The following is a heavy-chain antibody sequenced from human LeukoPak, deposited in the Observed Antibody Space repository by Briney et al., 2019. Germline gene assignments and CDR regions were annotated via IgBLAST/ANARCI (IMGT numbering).Heavy chain of an antibody. Sequence: GGSLRLSCAPSGFTFSSYWMSWVRQAPGKGLEWVANIKQDGSEKYYVDSVKGRFTISRDNAKNSLYLQMNSLRAEDTAVYYCASESGFSGWYGGGYWGQGTLVTVSS. CDR1: GFTFSSYW. V-gene: IGHV3-7*01. D-gene: IGHD6-19*01. CDR2: IKQDGSEK. CDR3: ASESGFSGWYGGGY. J-gene: IGHJ4*02.